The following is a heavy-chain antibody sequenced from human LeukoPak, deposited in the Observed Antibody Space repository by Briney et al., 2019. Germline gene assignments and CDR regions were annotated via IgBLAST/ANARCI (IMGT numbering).Heavy chain of an antibody. CDR3: AKDLAPAAARRYFDY. D-gene: IGHD6-25*01. J-gene: IGHJ4*02. CDR1: GFTFSSYA. CDR2: ISGSGGST. V-gene: IGHV3-23*01. Sequence: GGSLRLSCAASGFTFSSYAMSWVRQAPGKGLEWVSAISGSGGSTYYADSVKGRFTISRDNSKNTLYLQMNSLGAEDTAVYYCAKDLAPAAARRYFDYWGQGTLVTVSS.